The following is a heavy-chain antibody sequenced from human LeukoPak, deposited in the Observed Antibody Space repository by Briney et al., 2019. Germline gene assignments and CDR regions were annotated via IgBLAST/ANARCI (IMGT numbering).Heavy chain of an antibody. CDR3: ARCLGATSCYCDF. V-gene: IGHV1-8*01. J-gene: IGHJ4*02. CDR2: MNPTSGGT. CDR1: GYTFTSYD. D-gene: IGHD2-2*01. Sequence: ASVKVSCMASGYTFTSYDINWVRQAPGQGLEWMGWMNPTSGGTGYAQKFQGRVTMTRDISISTAYMELSSLTSEDTAVYYCARCLGATSCYCDFWGQGTLVTVSS.